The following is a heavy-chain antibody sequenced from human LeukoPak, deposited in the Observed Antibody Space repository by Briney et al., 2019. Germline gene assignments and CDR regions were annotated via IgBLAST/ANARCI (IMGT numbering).Heavy chain of an antibody. CDR2: IYNSEST. CDR3: ARLGEGDY. Sequence: SETLSLTRPVSGGSVSSGSFYWNWIRQPPWKGVEWIGYIYNSESTNYNTSLKSRVTISVDSSKNQFSLKLTSVTAADTAMYYCARLGEGDYWGQGTMVTVSS. V-gene: IGHV4-61*01. D-gene: IGHD3-16*01. CDR1: GGSVSSGSFY. J-gene: IGHJ4*02.